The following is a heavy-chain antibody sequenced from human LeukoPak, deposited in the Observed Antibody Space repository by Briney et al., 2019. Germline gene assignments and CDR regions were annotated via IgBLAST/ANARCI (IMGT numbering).Heavy chain of an antibody. Sequence: PSETLSLTCAVYGGSFSGYYWSWIRQPPGKGLEWIGEINHSGSTNYNPSLKSRVTISVDTSKNQFSLKLSSVTAADTAVYYCARVSGSMVRGVTPPFDPWGQGTLVTVSS. CDR3: ARVSGSMVRGVTPPFDP. CDR2: INHSGST. J-gene: IGHJ5*02. CDR1: GGSFSGYY. V-gene: IGHV4-34*01. D-gene: IGHD3-10*01.